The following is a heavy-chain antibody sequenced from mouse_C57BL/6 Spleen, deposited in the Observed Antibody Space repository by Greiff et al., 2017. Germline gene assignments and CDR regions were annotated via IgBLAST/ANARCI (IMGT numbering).Heavy chain of an antibody. CDR1: GFSLTSYG. V-gene: IGHV2-6-1*01. J-gene: IGHJ4*01. D-gene: IGHD3-1*01. Sequence: QVQLKQSGPGLVAPSQSLSITCTVSGFSLTSYGVHWVRQPPGKGLEWLVVIWSDGSTTYNSALKSRLSISKDNSKSQVFLKMNSLQTDDTAMYYCARHRGGHREDAMDYWGQGTSVTVSS. CDR2: IWSDGST. CDR3: ARHRGGHREDAMDY.